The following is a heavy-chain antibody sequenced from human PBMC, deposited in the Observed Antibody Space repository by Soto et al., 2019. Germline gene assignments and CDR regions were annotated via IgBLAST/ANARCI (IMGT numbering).Heavy chain of an antibody. CDR2: IKSKTDGGTT. V-gene: IGHV3-15*07. J-gene: IGHJ3*02. CDR1: GFTFSNAW. CDR3: TTTYYYDSSGFVYAFDI. Sequence: EVQLVESGGGLVKPGGSLRLSCAASGFTFSNAWMNWVRQAPGKGLEWVGRIKSKTDGGTTDYAAPVKGRFTISRDDSKNTLYLQMNSLKTEDTAVYYCTTTYYYDSSGFVYAFDIWGQGTMVTVSS. D-gene: IGHD3-22*01.